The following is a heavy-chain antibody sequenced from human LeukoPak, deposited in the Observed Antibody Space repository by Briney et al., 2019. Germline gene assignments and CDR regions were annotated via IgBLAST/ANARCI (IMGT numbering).Heavy chain of an antibody. J-gene: IGHJ4*02. Sequence: PGRSLRLSCAASGFTFDDYAMHWVRQAPGKGLEWVSGISWNSGSIGYADSVKGRFTISRDNAKNSLYLQMNSLRAEDMALYYCVRAFGMDYWGQGTLVTASS. CDR2: ISWNSGSI. D-gene: IGHD1-14*01. CDR1: GFTFDDYA. V-gene: IGHV3-9*03. CDR3: VRAFGMDY.